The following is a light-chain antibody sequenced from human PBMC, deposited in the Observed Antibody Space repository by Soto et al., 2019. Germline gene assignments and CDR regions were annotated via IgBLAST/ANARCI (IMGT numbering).Light chain of an antibody. J-gene: IGLJ1*01. CDR3: SSYTRRSTFPYV. CDR1: SSDVGAYNY. CDR2: EVT. Sequence: QSALTQPASVSGSPGQSITISCIGTSSDVGAYNYVSWYQQHPGKAPKLMIYEVTNRPSGVSNRFSGSKSGNSASLTISGLQAEDEADYYCSSYTRRSTFPYVVGSGTKVTVL. V-gene: IGLV2-14*01.